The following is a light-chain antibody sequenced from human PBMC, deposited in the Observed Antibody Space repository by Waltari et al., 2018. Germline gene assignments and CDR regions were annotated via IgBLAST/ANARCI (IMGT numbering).Light chain of an antibody. CDR3: CSFTSRSTWV. Sequence: QSALTQPASVSGSPGQSITISCTGTSSDVGVDNYVSWYQQHPGKVPKLLIFDVSNRPSGVSNRFSGSKSGNTASLTISGLQAEDESDYYCCSFTSRSTWVFGGGTKLTVL. V-gene: IGLV2-14*01. CDR2: DVS. J-gene: IGLJ3*02. CDR1: SSDVGVDNY.